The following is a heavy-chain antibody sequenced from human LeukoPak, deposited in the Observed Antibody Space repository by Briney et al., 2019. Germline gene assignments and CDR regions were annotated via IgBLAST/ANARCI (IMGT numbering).Heavy chain of an antibody. J-gene: IGHJ3*02. CDR3: ARELRWGAFDI. V-gene: IGHV4-59*12. CDR1: GGSISSSY. D-gene: IGHD1-26*01. Sequence: SETLSPTCSVSGGSISSSYWSWIRQPPGRGLEWIGYTSYSGSTYYNPSLKSRVTISVDTSKNQFSLKLSSVTAADTAVYYCARELRWGAFDIWGQGTMVTVSS. CDR2: TSYSGST.